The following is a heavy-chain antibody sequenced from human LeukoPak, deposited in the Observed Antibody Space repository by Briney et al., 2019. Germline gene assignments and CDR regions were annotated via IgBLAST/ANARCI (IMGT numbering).Heavy chain of an antibody. Sequence: SETLSLTCTVSGGSISSSSYYWGWIRQPPGKGLEWIGSIYYSGSTYYNPSLKSRVTISVDTSKNQFSLKLSSVTAADTAVYYCARISAMGHSSGWGPYYFDYWGQGTLVTVSS. J-gene: IGHJ4*02. D-gene: IGHD6-19*01. V-gene: IGHV4-39*07. CDR2: IYYSGST. CDR1: GGSISSSSYY. CDR3: ARISAMGHSSGWGPYYFDY.